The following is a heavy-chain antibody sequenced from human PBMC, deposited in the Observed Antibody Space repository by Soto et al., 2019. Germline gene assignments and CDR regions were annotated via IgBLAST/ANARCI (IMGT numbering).Heavy chain of an antibody. CDR2: IKQDGSEK. V-gene: IGHV3-7*03. J-gene: IGHJ6*02. Sequence: PGGSLRLSCAASGFTSSSYWMSWVRQAPGKGLEWVANIKQDGSEKYYVDSVKGRFTISRDNAKNSLYLQMNSLRAEDTAVYYCAREAGLAAAGTEYYYYYYGMDVWGQGTTVTVS. CDR1: GFTSSSYW. CDR3: AREAGLAAAGTEYYYYYYGMDV. D-gene: IGHD6-13*01.